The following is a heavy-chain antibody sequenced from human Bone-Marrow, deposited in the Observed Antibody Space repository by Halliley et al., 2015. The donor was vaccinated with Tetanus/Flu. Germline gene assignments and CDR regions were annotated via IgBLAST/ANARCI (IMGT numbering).Heavy chain of an antibody. D-gene: IGHD3-22*01. CDR2: IYSGGST. CDR3: ARDNYDSSGYYYRWFDP. Sequence: SVIYSGGSTYYADSVKGRFTISRDSSKNTLYLQMNSLRAEDTAVYCCARDNYDSSGYYYRWFDPWGQGTLVSVSS. V-gene: IGHV3-53*01. J-gene: IGHJ5*02.